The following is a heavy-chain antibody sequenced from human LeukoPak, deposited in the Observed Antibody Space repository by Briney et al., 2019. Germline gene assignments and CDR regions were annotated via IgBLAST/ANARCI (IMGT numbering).Heavy chain of an antibody. D-gene: IGHD1-26*01. CDR3: AKDRVGATLYFDY. CDR2: IIGSGGRT. V-gene: IGHV3-23*01. J-gene: IGHJ4*02. Sequence: GGTLRLSCAACGITFSFYGMSWVRQAPGKGLEWVSGIIGSGGRTYYADSVKGRFTISRDNSQNTLYLQINSLRAEDTAVYYCAKDRVGATLYFDYWGQGTLVTVSS. CDR1: GITFSFYG.